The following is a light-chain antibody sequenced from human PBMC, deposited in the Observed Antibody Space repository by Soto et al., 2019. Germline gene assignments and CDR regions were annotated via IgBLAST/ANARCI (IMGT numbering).Light chain of an antibody. CDR2: EVS. Sequence: QSALTQPASVSGAPGQSSTVSCTGTGSDVGAYNYVSWYQQQSGKAPKLMIHEVSNRPSGVSNRFSGSKSGNTASLTISGLQAEDEADYYCSSYTTSRAYVFGSGTKVTVL. V-gene: IGLV2-14*01. CDR1: GSDVGAYNY. CDR3: SSYTTSRAYV. J-gene: IGLJ1*01.